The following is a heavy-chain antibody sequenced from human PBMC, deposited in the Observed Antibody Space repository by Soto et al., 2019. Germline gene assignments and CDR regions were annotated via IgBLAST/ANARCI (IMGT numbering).Heavy chain of an antibody. CDR3: ARGPGGFGDFSLDY. CDR2: IYSGGST. J-gene: IGHJ4*02. CDR1: GGSISQYY. Sequence: QVQLQESGPGLVKPSETLSLSCGVSGGSISQYYWSWIRQPAGKGLEWIGRIYSGGSTNYNPSLASRVTMSVATSKNQFPRKPSSVTAADTAVYYCARGPGGFGDFSLDYWGQGTLVTVAS. V-gene: IGHV4-4*07. D-gene: IGHD3-10*01.